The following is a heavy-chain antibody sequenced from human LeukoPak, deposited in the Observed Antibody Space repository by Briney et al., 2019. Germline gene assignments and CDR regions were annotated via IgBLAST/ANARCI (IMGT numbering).Heavy chain of an antibody. V-gene: IGHV3-48*01. J-gene: IGHJ4*02. CDR2: ISSSSSTI. CDR3: ASGIGVNYVDY. Sequence: GGSLRLSCAASGFTFSNAWMTWVRQAPGKGLEWVSYISSSSSTIYYADSVKGRFTISRDNAKNSLYLQMNSLRAEDTAVYYCASGIGVNYVDYWGQGTLVTVSS. D-gene: IGHD3-10*01. CDR1: GFTFSNAW.